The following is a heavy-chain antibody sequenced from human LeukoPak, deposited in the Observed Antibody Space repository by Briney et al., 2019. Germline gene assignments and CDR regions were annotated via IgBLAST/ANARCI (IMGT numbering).Heavy chain of an antibody. J-gene: IGHJ6*02. V-gene: IGHV4-59*08. CDR2: IYYSGST. CDR1: GGSISSYY. Sequence: PSETLSLTCTVSGGSISSYYWSWIRQPPGKGLEWIGYIYYSGSTNYNPSLKSRVTISVDTSKNQFSLKLSSVTAADTAVYYCASQGGDSSRDYYYYGMDVWGQGTTVTVSS. D-gene: IGHD3-22*01. CDR3: ASQGGDSSRDYYYYGMDV.